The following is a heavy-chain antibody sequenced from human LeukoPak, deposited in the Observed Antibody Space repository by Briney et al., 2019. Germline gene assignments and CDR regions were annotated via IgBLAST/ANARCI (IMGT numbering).Heavy chain of an antibody. Sequence: PGGSLGLSCAASGFTFSSYSMNWVRQAPGKGLEWVSYISSSSSTIYYADSVKGRFTISRDNAKNSLYLQMNSLRAEDTAVYYCAATYYYGSGSYAIGFDYWGQGTLVTVSS. V-gene: IGHV3-48*01. CDR1: GFTFSSYS. CDR3: AATYYYGSGSYAIGFDY. J-gene: IGHJ4*02. D-gene: IGHD3-10*01. CDR2: ISSSSSTI.